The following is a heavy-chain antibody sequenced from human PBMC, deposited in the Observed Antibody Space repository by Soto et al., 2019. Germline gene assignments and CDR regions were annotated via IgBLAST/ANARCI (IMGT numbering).Heavy chain of an antibody. J-gene: IGHJ4*02. D-gene: IGHD3-22*01. CDR3: ARYYYFPQTAYYYFDY. CDR2: IYWDDGK. CDR1: GFSLSTSAVG. Sequence: SGPTLVNPTQTLTLTCTFSGFSLSTSAVGVGWIRQPPGKALEWLALIYWDDGKRYSPSLKSRLTFTKDTSKNQVVLTMTNMDPVDTATYYCARYYYFPQTAYYYFDYWGQGTLVPVSS. V-gene: IGHV2-5*02.